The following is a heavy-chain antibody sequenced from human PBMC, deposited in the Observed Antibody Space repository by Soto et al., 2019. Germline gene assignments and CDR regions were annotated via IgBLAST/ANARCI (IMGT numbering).Heavy chain of an antibody. V-gene: IGHV1-69*02. CDR2: ISPIRGIA. Sequence: QVQLVQSGAEVKKPGSSVKVSCKASGGTFSSYTISWVRQAPGQGLEWMGRISPIRGIANYAQNFQGRVTITADKSTSTAYMELSSLRTEETAVYYGARGQSAAGSMDVWGQGTTVTVSS. CDR1: GGTFSSYT. CDR3: ARGQSAAGSMDV. J-gene: IGHJ6*02. D-gene: IGHD6-13*01.